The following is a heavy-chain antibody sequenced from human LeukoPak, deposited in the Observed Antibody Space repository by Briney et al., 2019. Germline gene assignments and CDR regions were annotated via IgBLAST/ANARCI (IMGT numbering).Heavy chain of an antibody. V-gene: IGHV3-72*01. Sequence: PGGSLRLSCAASGYTFSDHYIDWVRQAPGKGLEWVGHTRNKANNYATGYAASVKGRFTISRDDSRNSVYLQMNSLKTEDTAVYYCTRWRSGTSDWGQGTLVTVSS. J-gene: IGHJ4*02. CDR3: TRWRSGTSD. CDR1: GYTFSDHY. CDR2: TRNKANNYAT. D-gene: IGHD4-23*01.